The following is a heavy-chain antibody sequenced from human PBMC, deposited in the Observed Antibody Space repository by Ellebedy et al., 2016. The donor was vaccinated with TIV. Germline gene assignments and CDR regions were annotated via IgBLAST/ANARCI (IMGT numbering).Heavy chain of an antibody. CDR3: ARDLGPWRDYYYYGMDV. Sequence: GGSLRLXXAASGFTFSRYAMSWVRQAPGKGLEWVSSISSSSSYIYYADSVKGRFTISRDNAKNSLYLQMNSLRAEDTAVYYCARDLGPWRDYYYYGMDVWGQGTTVTVSS. CDR1: GFTFSRYA. CDR2: ISSSSSYI. D-gene: IGHD3-16*01. J-gene: IGHJ6*02. V-gene: IGHV3-21*01.